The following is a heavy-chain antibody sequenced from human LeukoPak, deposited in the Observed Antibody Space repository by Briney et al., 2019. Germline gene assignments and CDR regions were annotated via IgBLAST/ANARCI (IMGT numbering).Heavy chain of an antibody. D-gene: IGHD5-24*01. Sequence: PSETLSLTCAVYGGSFSGYYWSWIRQPPGKGLEWIGEINHSGSTNYNPSLKSRVTISVDTSKNQFSLKLSSVTAADTAAYYCVAGVDVEMAKVGYYCYMDVWGKGTTVTVSS. V-gene: IGHV4-34*01. CDR2: INHSGST. CDR3: VAGVDVEMAKVGYYCYMDV. CDR1: GGSFSGYY. J-gene: IGHJ6*03.